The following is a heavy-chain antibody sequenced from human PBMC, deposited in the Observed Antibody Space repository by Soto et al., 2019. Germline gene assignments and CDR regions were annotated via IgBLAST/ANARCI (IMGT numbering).Heavy chain of an antibody. J-gene: IGHJ4*02. CDR2: ISYDGSNE. V-gene: IGHV3-30-3*01. Sequence: QVQLVESGGGVVQPGRSLRLSCAASGFTFSSYAMHWVRQAPGKGLEWVAVISYDGSNEYYADSVKGRFTISIDNSKNTLYLQMNSLRAEDTAVYYCVGGYWGQGTLVTVSS. CDR3: VGGY. CDR1: GFTFSSYA.